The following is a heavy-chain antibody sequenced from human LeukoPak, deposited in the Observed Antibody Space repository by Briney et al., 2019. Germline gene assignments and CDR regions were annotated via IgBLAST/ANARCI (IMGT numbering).Heavy chain of an antibody. V-gene: IGHV3-23*01. D-gene: IGHD3-22*01. CDR2: ISGSGGST. Sequence: GGSLRLSCAASGFTFSSYAMSWVRQAPGKGLEWVSAISGSGGSTYYADSVKGRFTISRDDSKNTLYLQMNSLRAEDTAVYYCAKGSQYYYDSSGSYLLDYWGQGTLVTVSS. CDR1: GFTFSSYA. J-gene: IGHJ4*02. CDR3: AKGSQYYYDSSGSYLLDY.